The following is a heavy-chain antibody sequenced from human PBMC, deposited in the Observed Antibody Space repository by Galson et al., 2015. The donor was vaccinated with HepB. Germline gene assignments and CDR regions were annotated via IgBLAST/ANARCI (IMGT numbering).Heavy chain of an antibody. CDR2: ISHDRSNK. Sequence: SLRLSCAASGFTFSSYGMHWVRQAPGKGLEWVPVISHDRSNKYYADSVKGRFTISRDNSKNTLYLQMNGLRAEDTAVYYCAKQTSLLNSGFDYWGQGTLVTVSS. CDR1: GFTFSSYG. D-gene: IGHD2-2*01. J-gene: IGHJ4*02. V-gene: IGHV3-30*18. CDR3: AKQTSLLNSGFDY.